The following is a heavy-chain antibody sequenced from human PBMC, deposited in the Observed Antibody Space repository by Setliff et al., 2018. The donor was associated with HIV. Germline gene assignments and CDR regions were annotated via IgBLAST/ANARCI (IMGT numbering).Heavy chain of an antibody. CDR1: GGSFSSFA. CDR2: IIPFSGTT. V-gene: IGHV1-69*13. CDR3: ARDVGDYGTIYFPN. Sequence: SVKVSCKASGGSFSSFAISWVRQAPGQGLEWMGGIIPFSGTTNYAQKFQGRVTIAADQSTSTANMELRSLRSDDTAVYYCARDVGDYGTIYFPNWGQGTLVTVSS. J-gene: IGHJ4*02. D-gene: IGHD4-17*01.